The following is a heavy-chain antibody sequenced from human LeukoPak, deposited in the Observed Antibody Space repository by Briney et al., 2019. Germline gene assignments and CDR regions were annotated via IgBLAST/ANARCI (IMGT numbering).Heavy chain of an antibody. J-gene: IGHJ4*02. CDR2: IYYSGST. Sequence: SETLSLTCTVSGGSISSYYWSWIRQPPGKGLEWIGYIYYSGSTNYNPSLKSRVTISVDTSKNQFSLKLSSVTAADTAVYYCARGTMDFEYWGQGILLTVSS. CDR1: GGSISSYY. V-gene: IGHV4-59*01. D-gene: IGHD3-10*01. CDR3: ARGTMDFEY.